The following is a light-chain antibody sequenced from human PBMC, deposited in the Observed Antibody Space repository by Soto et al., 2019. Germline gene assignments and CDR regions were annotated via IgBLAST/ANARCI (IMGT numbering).Light chain of an antibody. CDR2: KAS. V-gene: IGKV1-5*03. Sequence: DIQMTQSPSTLSASVGDRVTITCRASQSISSWLAWYQQKPGKAPKLLIYKASSLESGAPPRFSGSGSGTEFTLTISSLQPDDFATYYCQQHNSYPLTFGPGTKVDIK. CDR3: QQHNSYPLT. CDR1: QSISSW. J-gene: IGKJ3*01.